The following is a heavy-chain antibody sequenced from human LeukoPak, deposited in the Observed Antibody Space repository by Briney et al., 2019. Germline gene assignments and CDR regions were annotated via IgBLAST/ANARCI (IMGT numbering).Heavy chain of an antibody. CDR3: ARGRQRYAFDI. V-gene: IGHV3-21*01. Sequence: GGSLRLSCAASGFTFSSYSMNWVRQAPGKGLEWVSSISSSSSYIYYADSVKGRFTISRDNAKNSLYLQMNSLRAEDTAVYYCARGRQRYAFDIWGQGTMVTVSS. CDR1: GFTFSSYS. CDR2: ISSSSSYI. D-gene: IGHD5-18*01. J-gene: IGHJ3*02.